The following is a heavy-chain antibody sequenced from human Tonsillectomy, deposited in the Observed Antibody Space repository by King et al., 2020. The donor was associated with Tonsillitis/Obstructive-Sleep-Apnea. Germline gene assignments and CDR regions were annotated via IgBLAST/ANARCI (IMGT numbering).Heavy chain of an antibody. CDR1: GFTFSTYA. D-gene: IGHD2-2*02. CDR3: ARDRDCSSTSCYNAFDI. Sequence: LQLVQSGGGVVQPGRSLRLSCAASGFTFSTYAMHWVRQAPGKGLEWVAVISYDGSNNYYADSVKGRFTISRDNSKNTLYLQMNSLRAEDTAVYYCARDRDCSSTSCYNAFDILGQGTMVTVSS. V-gene: IGHV3-30*04. CDR2: ISYDGSNN. J-gene: IGHJ3*02.